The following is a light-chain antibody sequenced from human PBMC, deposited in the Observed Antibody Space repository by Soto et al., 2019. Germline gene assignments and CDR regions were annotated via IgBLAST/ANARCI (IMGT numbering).Light chain of an antibody. J-gene: IGLJ3*02. CDR1: SNDVCGYNY. Sequence: QSVLAQPASVSGSPGQSITISCTGTSNDVCGYNYVSWYQQYPGRAPKLMIYEVTKRPSGVPDRFSGSKSGNTASLTVSGLQAEDEADYYCSSYAASNNFYFVFGGGTKVTVL. CDR2: EVT. V-gene: IGLV2-8*01. CDR3: SSYAASNNFYFV.